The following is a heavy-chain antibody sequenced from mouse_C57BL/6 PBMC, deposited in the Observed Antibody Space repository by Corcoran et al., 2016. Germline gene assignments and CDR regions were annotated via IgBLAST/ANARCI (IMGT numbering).Heavy chain of an antibody. Sequence: EVQLQQSGPELVKPGASVKISCKASGYTFTDYYMNWVKQSHGKSLEWIGDINPNNGGTSYNQKFKGKATLTVDKSSSTAYMELRSLTSEDSAVYYCARRDYYGRNDYWGQGTTLTVSP. CDR3: ARRDYYGRNDY. CDR2: INPNNGGT. J-gene: IGHJ2*01. CDR1: GYTFTDYY. V-gene: IGHV1-26*01. D-gene: IGHD1-1*01.